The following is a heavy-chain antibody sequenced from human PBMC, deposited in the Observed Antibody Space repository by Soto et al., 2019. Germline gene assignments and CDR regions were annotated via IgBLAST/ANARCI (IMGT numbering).Heavy chain of an antibody. V-gene: IGHV3-23*01. CDR2: ISGSGVST. CDR3: TKGSSSEWAYRDY. J-gene: IGHJ4*02. Sequence: EVQLLESGGDLVQPGGSLRLSCAASGFTFSSYAMSWVRQAPGKGLEWVSVISGSGVSTYYADSVKGRFTISRDNSKNTLYLQMNSLRAEDTAVYYCTKGSSSEWAYRDYWGQGTLVTVSS. CDR1: GFTFSSYA. D-gene: IGHD1-26*01.